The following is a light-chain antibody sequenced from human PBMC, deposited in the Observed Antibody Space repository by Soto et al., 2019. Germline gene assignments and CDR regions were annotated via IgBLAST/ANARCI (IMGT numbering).Light chain of an antibody. V-gene: IGKV3-20*01. CDR3: QQYGSSPSLT. Sequence: EIVLTQSPGTMFLYPGERATLCCRASQSVSSSYLAWYQQKPGQAPRLLIYGPSSRATGIPDRFSGSGSGTDFTLTISRLEPEDFAVYYCQQYGSSPSLTFGGGTKVDIK. CDR1: QSVSSSY. CDR2: GPS. J-gene: IGKJ4*01.